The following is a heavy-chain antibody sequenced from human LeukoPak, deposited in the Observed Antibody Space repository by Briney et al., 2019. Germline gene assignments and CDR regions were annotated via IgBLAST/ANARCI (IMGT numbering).Heavy chain of an antibody. CDR2: VFHSGST. CDR1: GGSVSSINYY. V-gene: IGHV4-61*01. CDR3: ARDSYRSGSGYDF. J-gene: IGHJ4*02. Sequence: PSETLSLTCTVSGGSVSSINYYWSWIRQPPGKGLEWIGYVFHSGSTNYNPSLKSRVSIYLDTSKNQFSLRLNSVTAADTAVYYCARDSYRSGSGYDFWGQGTPVTVSS. D-gene: IGHD5-12*01.